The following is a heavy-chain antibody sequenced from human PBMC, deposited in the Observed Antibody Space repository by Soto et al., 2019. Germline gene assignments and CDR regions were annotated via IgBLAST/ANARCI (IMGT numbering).Heavy chain of an antibody. CDR2: INPSGGST. Sequence: QVQLVQSGAEVKKPGASVKVSCKASGYTFTSYYMHWVRQAPGQGLEWMGIINPSGGSTSYAQKFQGRVNMTRDTSTSTVYMELSSLRSEDTAVYYCARVQAYDFWSGNRGAFDIWGQGTMVTVSS. CDR1: GYTFTSYY. CDR3: ARVQAYDFWSGNRGAFDI. D-gene: IGHD3-3*01. V-gene: IGHV1-46*01. J-gene: IGHJ3*02.